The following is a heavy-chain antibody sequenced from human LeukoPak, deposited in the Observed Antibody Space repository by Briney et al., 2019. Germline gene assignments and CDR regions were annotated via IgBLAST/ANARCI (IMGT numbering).Heavy chain of an antibody. CDR3: AKVLFTGSYAFDI. D-gene: IGHD1-26*01. CDR1: AFTFRTYA. V-gene: IGHV3-30*18. Sequence: GGSLRLSCAASAFTFRTYAMHWVRQPPGKGLEWVAVISDDGSYQYYADSVKGRFTISRDNSKNTLWLQMTSLRAEDTAMYYCAKVLFTGSYAFDIWGQGTMVTVSS. J-gene: IGHJ3*02. CDR2: ISDDGSYQ.